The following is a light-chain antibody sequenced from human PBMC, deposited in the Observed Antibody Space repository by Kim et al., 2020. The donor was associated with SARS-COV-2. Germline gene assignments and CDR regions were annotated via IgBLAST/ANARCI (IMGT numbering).Light chain of an antibody. CDR2: QDD. V-gene: IGLV3-1*01. Sequence: SYELTQPPSVSVSPGQTASITCSGHRLGDKYACWYQQKPGQSPVLVIYQDDKRPSGIPERFSGSNSGNTATLTISGTQAMDEADYYCQASDSNTVVFGGGTRLTVL. CDR3: QASDSNTVV. CDR1: RLGDKY. J-gene: IGLJ2*01.